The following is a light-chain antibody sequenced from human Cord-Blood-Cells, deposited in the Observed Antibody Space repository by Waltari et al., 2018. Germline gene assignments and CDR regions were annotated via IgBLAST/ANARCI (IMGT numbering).Light chain of an antibody. CDR1: SSDVGGYNY. Sequence: QSALTQPASVSGSPGQSITLSCTGTSSDVGGYNYVSWYQQHPGKAPKLMIYDVSNRPSGVSNRFSDSNAGNTASLTISGLQAEDEADYCCSSYTSSSTYVFGTGTKVTVL. V-gene: IGLV2-14*03. CDR3: SSYTSSSTYV. CDR2: DVS. J-gene: IGLJ1*01.